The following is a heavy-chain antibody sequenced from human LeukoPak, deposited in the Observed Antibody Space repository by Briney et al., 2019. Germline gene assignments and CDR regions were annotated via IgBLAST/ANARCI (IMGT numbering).Heavy chain of an antibody. CDR2: ISGYNDNT. CDR1: GYTFSSYG. J-gene: IGHJ6*03. V-gene: IGHV1-18*01. CDR3: ARDAEMATTSSYYYYYMDV. D-gene: IGHD5-24*01. Sequence: ASVKVSCKASGYTFSSYGISWVRQAPGQGLEWMGWISGYNDNTKYYAQKLQGRVTMTTDTSTNTAYMELRSLRSDDTAVYYCARDAEMATTSSYYYYYMDVWGKGTTVTVSS.